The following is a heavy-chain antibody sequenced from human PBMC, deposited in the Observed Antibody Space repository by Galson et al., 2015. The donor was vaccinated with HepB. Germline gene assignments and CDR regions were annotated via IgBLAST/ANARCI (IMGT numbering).Heavy chain of an antibody. CDR2: IWYDGSNK. Sequence: SLRLSCAASGFTFSSYGMHWVRQAPGKGLEWVAVIWYDGSNKYYADSVKGRFTISRDNSKNTLYLQMNSLRAEDTAVYYCARDSSSWYPDAFDIWGQGTTVTVSS. D-gene: IGHD6-13*01. J-gene: IGHJ3*02. CDR1: GFTFSSYG. V-gene: IGHV3-33*01. CDR3: ARDSSSWYPDAFDI.